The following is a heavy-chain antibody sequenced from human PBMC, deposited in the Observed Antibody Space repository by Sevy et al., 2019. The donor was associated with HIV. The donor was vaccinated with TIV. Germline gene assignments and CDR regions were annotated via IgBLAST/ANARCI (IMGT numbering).Heavy chain of an antibody. CDR1: GFTFSSYG. V-gene: IGHV3-33*01. CDR2: IWYDGSSK. CDR3: ASGAYYYASRTENFDY. D-gene: IGHD3-10*01. Sequence: GGSLRLSCAASGFTFSSYGMHWVRQVPGKGLEWVALIWYDGSSKYYADSVKGRFTISRDNSKNTLYLQMNSLRAEDTAVYYCASGAYYYASRTENFDYWGQGTLVTVSS. J-gene: IGHJ4*02.